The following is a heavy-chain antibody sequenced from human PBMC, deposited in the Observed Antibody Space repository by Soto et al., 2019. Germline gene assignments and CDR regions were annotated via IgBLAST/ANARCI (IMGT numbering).Heavy chain of an antibody. D-gene: IGHD2-8*02. Sequence: SETLSLTCAVSGGSISSGYWWGWVRQPPGKGLEWIGEISRGGNPNYNPSLKSRVTISVDTSNNEFSLRLNSVTAADTAVYYCVRTADFCADFCGERSLVTVCS. J-gene: IGHJ4*02. CDR2: ISRGGNP. V-gene: IGHV4-4*02. CDR3: VRTADFCADF. CDR1: GGSISSGYW.